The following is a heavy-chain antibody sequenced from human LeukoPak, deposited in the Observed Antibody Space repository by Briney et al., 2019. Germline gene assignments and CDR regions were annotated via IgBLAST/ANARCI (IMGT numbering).Heavy chain of an antibody. CDR1: GFTFSSYG. CDR2: IRYDGSNK. J-gene: IGHJ6*03. D-gene: IGHD2-2*01. Sequence: GGSLRLSCAASGFTFSSYGMHWVRQAPGKGLEWVAFIRYDGSNKYYADSVKGRFTISRDNSKNTLYLQMNSLRAEDTAVYYCAKDGWDIVVVPAAHPYYMDVWGKGTTVTVSS. V-gene: IGHV3-30*02. CDR3: AKDGWDIVVVPAAHPYYMDV.